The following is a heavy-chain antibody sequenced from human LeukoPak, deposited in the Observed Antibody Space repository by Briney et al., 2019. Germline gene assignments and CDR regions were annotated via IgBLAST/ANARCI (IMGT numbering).Heavy chain of an antibody. CDR1: GYSFTSYW. D-gene: IGHD5-12*01. J-gene: IGHJ4*02. V-gene: IGHV5-51*01. CDR3: ARHIGYSAWNPDY. Sequence: GGPLKISCKASGYSFTSYWIGWVRQMPGKGLEWMGIIYPYDSDTRYSPSFQGQVTISADKSISTASLQWSNLKASDTAMYYCARHIGYSAWNPDYWGQGTLVTVSS. CDR2: IYPYDSDT.